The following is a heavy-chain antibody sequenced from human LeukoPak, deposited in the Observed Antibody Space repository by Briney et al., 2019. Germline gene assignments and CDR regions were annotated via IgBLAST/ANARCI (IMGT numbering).Heavy chain of an antibody. CDR3: ARGVVAATFYYYMDV. Sequence: ASVKVSCTPSGYTFTGYYIHWVRRAPGQGLEWMGWINPSSGGTNYPQKFQGRVTMTRDTSLSTAYMELSGLRSDDTAVYYCARGVVAATFYYYMDVWGKGTTVTVSS. CDR2: INPSSGGT. CDR1: GYTFTGYY. J-gene: IGHJ6*03. V-gene: IGHV1-2*02. D-gene: IGHD2-15*01.